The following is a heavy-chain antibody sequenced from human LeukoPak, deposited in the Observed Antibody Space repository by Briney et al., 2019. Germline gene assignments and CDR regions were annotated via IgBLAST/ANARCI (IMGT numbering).Heavy chain of an antibody. CDR3: ARAPYSTGRGYYFDY. Sequence: GGSLRLSCEASGFPFSSYAMTWVRQAPGKGLVWVSRINHDGTSTTYADSVKGRFTISRDNAKNTLYLQMNSLRAEDTAVYYCARAPYSTGRGYYFDYWGQGTLVTVSS. CDR1: GFPFSSYA. D-gene: IGHD2-8*02. J-gene: IGHJ4*02. V-gene: IGHV3-74*01. CDR2: INHDGTST.